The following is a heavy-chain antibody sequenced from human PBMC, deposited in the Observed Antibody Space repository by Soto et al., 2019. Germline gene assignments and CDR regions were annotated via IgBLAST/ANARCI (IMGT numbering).Heavy chain of an antibody. Sequence: GGSLRLSCAASGFTFSSYGMHWVRQAPGKGLEWVAVISYDGSNKYYADSVKGRFTISRDNSKNTLYLQMNSLRAEDTAVYYCAKDISLYSSSWYLDYYYGMDVWGQGTTVTVSS. D-gene: IGHD6-13*01. J-gene: IGHJ6*02. CDR2: ISYDGSNK. V-gene: IGHV3-30*18. CDR1: GFTFSSYG. CDR3: AKDISLYSSSWYLDYYYGMDV.